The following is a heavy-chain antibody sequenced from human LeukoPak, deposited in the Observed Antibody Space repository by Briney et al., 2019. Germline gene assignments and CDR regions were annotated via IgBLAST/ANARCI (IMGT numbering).Heavy chain of an antibody. CDR1: GFTFSSYW. V-gene: IGHV3-74*01. CDR3: AKVKWDSSGYFDY. D-gene: IGHD3-22*01. J-gene: IGHJ4*02. CDR2: IASDGSST. Sequence: GGSLRLSCAASGFTFSSYWMNWVRQAPGKGLVWVSRIASDGSSTTYADSVKGRFTISRDNSRNTVYLQMNSLRAEDTAIYYCAKVKWDSSGYFDYWGQGTLVTVSS.